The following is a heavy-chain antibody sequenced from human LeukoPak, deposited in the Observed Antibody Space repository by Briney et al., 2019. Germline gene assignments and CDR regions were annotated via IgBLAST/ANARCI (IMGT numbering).Heavy chain of an antibody. CDR1: GDSISSGGYY. D-gene: IGHD1-1*01. CDR3: ARAPIHGTQPIDY. J-gene: IGHJ4*02. Sequence: SETLSLTCTVSGDSISSGGYYWSWVRQHPGKGLEWIGYIYYRGSIYYNPFLKSRATMSVDASKNQFSLILSSVTAADTAVYYCARAPIHGTQPIDYWGQGVLVTVSS. V-gene: IGHV4-31*03. CDR2: IYYRGSI.